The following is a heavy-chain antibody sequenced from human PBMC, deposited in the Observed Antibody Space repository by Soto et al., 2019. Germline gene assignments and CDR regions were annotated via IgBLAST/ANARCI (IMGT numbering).Heavy chain of an antibody. Sequence: GASVKVSCKASGYTFTSYAMHWVRQAPGQRLEWMGWINAGNGNTKYSQKFQGRVTITRDTSASTAYMELSSLRSEDTAVYYCALDIVALGYYYGMDVWGQGTTVTVSS. J-gene: IGHJ6*02. V-gene: IGHV1-3*01. CDR2: INAGNGNT. CDR3: ALDIVALGYYYGMDV. CDR1: GYTFTSYA. D-gene: IGHD5-12*01.